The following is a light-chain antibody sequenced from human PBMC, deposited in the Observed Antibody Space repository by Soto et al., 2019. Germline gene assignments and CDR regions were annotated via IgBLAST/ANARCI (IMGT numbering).Light chain of an antibody. V-gene: IGLV2-14*01. Sequence: QSVLTQPVSLSGSPGQSITISCTGTSSDIGAYDYVSWFQQHPGKAPKLMISEVNNRPSGVSNRFSGSKSGNTAYLTISGLQVEDEPEYFCFSSTTTSTHVFGTGTKVTVL. CDR1: SSDIGAYDY. CDR3: FSSTTTSTHV. J-gene: IGLJ1*01. CDR2: EVN.